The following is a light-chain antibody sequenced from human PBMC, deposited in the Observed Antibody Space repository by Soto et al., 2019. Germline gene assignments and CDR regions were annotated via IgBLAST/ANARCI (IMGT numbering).Light chain of an antibody. V-gene: IGKV3-20*01. CDR3: QLFGSSPLYT. CDR1: QSVSSTY. CDR2: GTS. J-gene: IGKJ2*01. Sequence: EIVLTQSPGTLSLSPGERATLSCRASQSVSSTYLAWYQQTPGQAPRLLIYGTSSRATGIPDRFSGSGSGTAFTLTISRLEPEDFAVYYCQLFGSSPLYTFGQGTKVEIK.